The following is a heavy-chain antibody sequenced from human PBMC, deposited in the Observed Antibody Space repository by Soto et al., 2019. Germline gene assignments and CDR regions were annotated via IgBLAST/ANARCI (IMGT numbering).Heavy chain of an antibody. D-gene: IGHD6-19*01. J-gene: IGHJ5*02. V-gene: IGHV4-59*01. Sequence: SETLFLTCTVSGGSISSYYWSWIRQPPGKGLEWIGYIYYSGSTNYNPSLKSRVTISVDTSKNQFSLKLSSVTAADTAVYYCARAGGSGWYGWFDPWGQGTLVTVSS. CDR3: ARAGGSGWYGWFDP. CDR2: IYYSGST. CDR1: GGSISSYY.